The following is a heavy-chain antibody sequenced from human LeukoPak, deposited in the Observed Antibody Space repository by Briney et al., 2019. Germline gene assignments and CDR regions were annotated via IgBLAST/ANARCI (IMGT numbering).Heavy chain of an antibody. CDR1: GDSVTNGAYY. V-gene: IGHV4-30-2*05. J-gene: IGHJ4*02. Sequence: PSQTLPLTCSVSGDSVTNGAYYWSWIRQPPGKGLEWLGYLYHSGGTNYNPSLKSRVTISVDTSKNQFSLKLSSVTAADTAVYYCAREGTRWLQIGGAPFDYWGQGTLVTVSS. CDR2: LYHSGGT. D-gene: IGHD5-24*01. CDR3: AREGTRWLQIGGAPFDY.